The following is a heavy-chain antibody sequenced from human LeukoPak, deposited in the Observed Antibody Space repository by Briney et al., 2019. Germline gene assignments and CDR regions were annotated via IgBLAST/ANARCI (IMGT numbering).Heavy chain of an antibody. Sequence: GVTLKLSCAASGFIFSDSAMLWVRQASGKGLEGVVHVRSKPNNYATAYAASVKGRFTISRDDSKNTAYLQMNSLKTEDTAVYYCSSPAHDFDFWSGYYSFWGPGILVTVSS. D-gene: IGHD3-3*01. CDR1: GFIFSDSA. CDR3: SSPAHDFDFWSGYYSF. J-gene: IGHJ4*02. CDR2: VRSKPNNYAT. V-gene: IGHV3-73*01.